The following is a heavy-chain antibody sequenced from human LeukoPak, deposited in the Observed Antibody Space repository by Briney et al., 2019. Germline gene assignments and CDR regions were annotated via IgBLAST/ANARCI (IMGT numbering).Heavy chain of an antibody. CDR2: IYNGAST. V-gene: IGHV3-66*01. D-gene: IGHD6-19*01. CDR1: GFTVSSNF. CDR3: ARASQWLAFDY. Sequence: GGSLRLSCAASGFTVSSNFMIWVRQAPGKGLEWVSVIYNGASTNYADSVKGRFTISRDNSKNTLYLQMNSLRAEDTAVYFCARASQWLAFDYWGQGSLVTVSS. J-gene: IGHJ4*02.